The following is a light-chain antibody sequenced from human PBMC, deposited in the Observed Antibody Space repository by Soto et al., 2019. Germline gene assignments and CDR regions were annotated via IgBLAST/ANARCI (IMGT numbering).Light chain of an antibody. V-gene: IGKV3-15*01. CDR1: QSVSSN. Sequence: ERVMTQSPATLSVSPGERATLSCRASQSVSSNLAWYQQKPGQAPRLLIYGASTRATGIPARFSGSGSGTEFTLTISSLQSEDFATYYCHQYSTYSRTFGQGTKVEIK. J-gene: IGKJ1*01. CDR3: HQYSTYSRT. CDR2: GAS.